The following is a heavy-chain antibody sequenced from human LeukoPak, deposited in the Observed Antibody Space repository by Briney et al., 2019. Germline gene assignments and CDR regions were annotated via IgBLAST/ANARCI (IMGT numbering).Heavy chain of an antibody. Sequence: SETLSLTCTVSGYSISSGYYWGWIRQPPGKGLEWIGSIYHSGSTYYNPPLKSRVTISVDTSKNQFSLKLSSVTAADTAVYYCASGGATPYFDYWGQGTLVTVSS. J-gene: IGHJ4*02. CDR2: IYHSGST. CDR1: GYSISSGYY. V-gene: IGHV4-38-2*02. CDR3: ASGGATPYFDY. D-gene: IGHD5-12*01.